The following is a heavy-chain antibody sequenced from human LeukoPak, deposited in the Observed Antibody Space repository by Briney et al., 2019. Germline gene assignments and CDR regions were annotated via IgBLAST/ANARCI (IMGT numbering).Heavy chain of an antibody. CDR1: GYSFTSYW. Sequence: GESPKISCKGSGYSFTSYWIGWVRQMPGKGLEWMGIIYPGDSDTRYSPSFQGQVTISADKSISTAYLQWSSLKASDTAMYYCASLGRSDAHAFDIWGQGTMVTVSS. CDR3: ASLGRSDAHAFDI. D-gene: IGHD1-1*01. V-gene: IGHV5-51*01. CDR2: IYPGDSDT. J-gene: IGHJ3*02.